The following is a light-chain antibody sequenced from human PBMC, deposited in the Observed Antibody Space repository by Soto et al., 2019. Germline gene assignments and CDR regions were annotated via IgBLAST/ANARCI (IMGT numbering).Light chain of an antibody. Sequence: QSALTQPHSVSGSPGQSVTISCTGTSVDVGAYDFVSWYQQHPGKAPKLLIYVVSGRPSGVPHRFSGSKSGNAASLTISGLQAEDEADYYCMIWPSSGAVFGGGTKVTVL. CDR2: VVS. CDR1: SVDVGAYDF. J-gene: IGLJ2*01. CDR3: MIWPSSGAV. V-gene: IGLV2-11*01.